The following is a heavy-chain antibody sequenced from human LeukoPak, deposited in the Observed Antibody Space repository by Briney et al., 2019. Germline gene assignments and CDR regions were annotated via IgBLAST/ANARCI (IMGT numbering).Heavy chain of an antibody. CDR2: ILPMIDTP. CDR1: GDSFDNSI. Sequence: SVKVSCKASGDSFDNSIISWVRQVPGQGFEYMGGILPMIDTPNYAQKFQGRVTISADKFTATAYLELSTLRSEDTAVYYCARESRITGMFFDYWGQGTLVTVSS. CDR3: ARESRITGMFFDY. D-gene: IGHD1-20*01. V-gene: IGHV1-69*06. J-gene: IGHJ4*02.